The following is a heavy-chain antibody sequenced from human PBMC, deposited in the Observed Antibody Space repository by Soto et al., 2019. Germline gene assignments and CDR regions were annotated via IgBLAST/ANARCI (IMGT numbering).Heavy chain of an antibody. V-gene: IGHV2-5*02. D-gene: IGHD3-22*01. CDR2: IYWDDDK. CDR3: ARSSGYYYRDAFDI. Sequence: QITLKESGPTLVKPTQTLTLTCTFSGFSLSTSGVGVGWIRQPPGKALEWLALIYWDDDKRYSPSLKSRLTITKDTYKNQVVLTMTNMDPVDTATYYCARSSGYYYRDAFDIWGQGTMVTVSS. CDR1: GFSLSTSGVG. J-gene: IGHJ3*02.